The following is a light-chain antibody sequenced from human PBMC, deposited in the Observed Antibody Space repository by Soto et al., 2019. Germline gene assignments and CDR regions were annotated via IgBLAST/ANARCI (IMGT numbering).Light chain of an antibody. Sequence: DIQMTQSPSTLSASVGDRVTITCRASQSISSWLAWYQKKPGKAPKLLIYDASSLESVVPSRFSVIRSGTEFTRTISSLKPDDLETYYCQQYNSYPITFGQGTRLEIK. J-gene: IGKJ5*01. CDR3: QQYNSYPIT. CDR2: DAS. V-gene: IGKV1-5*01. CDR1: QSISSW.